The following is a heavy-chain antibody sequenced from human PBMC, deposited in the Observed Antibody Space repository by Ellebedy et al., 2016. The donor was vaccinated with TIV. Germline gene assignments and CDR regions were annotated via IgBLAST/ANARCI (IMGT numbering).Heavy chain of an antibody. Sequence: GESLKISCAASGFTFSSYAMTWVRQAPGKGLEWVLAISGSGGSTYYADSVKGRFTISRDNSKNTLYLQMNSLRAEDTAVYYCAKDQFFDYWGQGTLVTVSS. CDR2: ISGSGGST. CDR3: AKDQFFDY. V-gene: IGHV3-23*01. D-gene: IGHD5-24*01. CDR1: GFTFSSYA. J-gene: IGHJ4*02.